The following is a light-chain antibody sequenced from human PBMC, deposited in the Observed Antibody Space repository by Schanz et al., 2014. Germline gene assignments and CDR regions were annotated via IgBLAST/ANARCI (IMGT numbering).Light chain of an antibody. Sequence: EIVMTQSPATLSVSPGGRATLSCRASQNIGSNLAWYQQKPGQAPRLLIYDASNRATGIPARFSGSGSGTDFTLTISSLQPDDFATYYCQQYNSYSGTFGQGTKVEIK. CDR1: QNIGSN. CDR2: DAS. J-gene: IGKJ1*01. CDR3: QQYNSYSGT. V-gene: IGKV3D-15*01.